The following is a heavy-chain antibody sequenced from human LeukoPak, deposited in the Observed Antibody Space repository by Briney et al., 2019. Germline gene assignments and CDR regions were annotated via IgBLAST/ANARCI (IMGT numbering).Heavy chain of an antibody. J-gene: IGHJ3*02. Sequence: PGGSLRLSCAASGFTFSSYWMHWVRHVPGEGLVWVSRINSDGSDTSYADSVKGRFTISRDNAKNTLYLLMNNLRAEDTAVYYCARGWARNAFDIWGQGTMVTVSS. CDR2: INSDGSDT. V-gene: IGHV3-74*01. CDR3: ARGWARNAFDI. CDR1: GFTFSSYW. D-gene: IGHD5-12*01.